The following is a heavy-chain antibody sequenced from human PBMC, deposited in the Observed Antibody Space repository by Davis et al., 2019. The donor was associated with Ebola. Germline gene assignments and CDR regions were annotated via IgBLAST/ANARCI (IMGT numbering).Heavy chain of an antibody. J-gene: IGHJ4*02. CDR1: GFTFSSYD. CDR3: TRYSNDFDA. D-gene: IGHD6-13*01. CDR2: IIATHGNR. Sequence: PGGSLRLSCVASGFTFSSYDMTWVRQAPGEGLEWVSTIIATHGNRYYADSVKGRFTISRDNSENTLYLQMSSLRADDTAIYYCTRYSNDFDAWGQGSLVIVSS. V-gene: IGHV3-23*01.